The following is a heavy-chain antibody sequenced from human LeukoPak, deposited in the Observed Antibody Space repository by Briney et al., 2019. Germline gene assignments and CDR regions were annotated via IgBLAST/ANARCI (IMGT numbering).Heavy chain of an antibody. Sequence: GGSLRLSCAASGFTFSSYSMNWVRPAPGRGLEWVSCISSSSTTISYADSVKGRFTVSRDNAKNSLYLQMNSLRDEDTAVYCCARGSGYFGPGSNYQFDYWGQGSLVTVSS. V-gene: IGHV3-48*02. CDR1: GFTFSSYS. D-gene: IGHD3-10*01. J-gene: IGHJ4*02. CDR3: ARGSGYFGPGSNYQFDY. CDR2: ISSSSTTI.